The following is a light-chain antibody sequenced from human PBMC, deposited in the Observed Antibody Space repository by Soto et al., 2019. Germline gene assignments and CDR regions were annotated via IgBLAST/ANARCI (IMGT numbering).Light chain of an antibody. Sequence: EIVLTQSPATLSLSPGERATLSCRASQSVSSYLAWYQQKPGQAPRLLIYDASNRATGIPARFSGSGSGTDFTLTISGLEPEDFAVSYCQQRSKWPPYTFGQGTKLEIK. CDR3: QQRSKWPPYT. CDR1: QSVSSY. CDR2: DAS. J-gene: IGKJ2*01. V-gene: IGKV3-11*01.